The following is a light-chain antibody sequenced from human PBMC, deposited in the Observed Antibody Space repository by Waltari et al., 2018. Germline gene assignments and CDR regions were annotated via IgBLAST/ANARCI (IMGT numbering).Light chain of an antibody. CDR3: QHYVRLPAT. J-gene: IGKJ1*01. Sequence: EIVLTQSPGTLSLSPGERATLSCRASQSFSRTLAWYQQKPGQAPKLLIYGASIRATDIPDRFTGSGSGTDFSLTISSLEPEDFAIYFCQHYVRLPATFGQGTKVEIK. V-gene: IGKV3-20*01. CDR2: GAS. CDR1: QSFSRT.